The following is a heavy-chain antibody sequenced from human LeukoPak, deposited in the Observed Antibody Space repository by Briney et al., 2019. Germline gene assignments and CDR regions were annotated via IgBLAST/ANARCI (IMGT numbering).Heavy chain of an antibody. CDR3: ATDRWYYDSSGQNLKNWFDP. CDR1: GYTFTSYG. Sequence: ASVKVSCKASGYTFTSYGISWVRQAPGQGLEWMGWISAYNGNTNYAQKLQGRVTMTEDTSTDTAYMELSSLRSEDTAVYYCATDRWYYDSSGQNLKNWFDPWGQGTLVTVSS. J-gene: IGHJ5*02. CDR2: ISAYNGNT. D-gene: IGHD3-22*01. V-gene: IGHV1-18*01.